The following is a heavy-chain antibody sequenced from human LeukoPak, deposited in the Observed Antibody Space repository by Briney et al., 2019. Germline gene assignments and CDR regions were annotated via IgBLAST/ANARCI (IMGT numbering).Heavy chain of an antibody. CDR2: IYTSGST. Sequence: PSETLSLTCTDSGGSISSYYGSWIRQPAGKGLEWIGRIYTSGSTNYNPSLKSRVTMSVDTSKNQFSLKLSSVTAADTAVYYCARDSSGWSSGYYFDYWGQGTLVTVSS. J-gene: IGHJ4*02. D-gene: IGHD6-19*01. CDR3: ARDSSGWSSGYYFDY. V-gene: IGHV4-4*07. CDR1: GGSISSYY.